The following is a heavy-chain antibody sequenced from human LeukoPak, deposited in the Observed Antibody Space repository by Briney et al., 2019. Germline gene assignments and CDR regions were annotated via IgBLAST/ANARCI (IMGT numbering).Heavy chain of an antibody. V-gene: IGHV4-31*03. CDR3: ARDRYYYDSTSWFDP. Sequence: PSETLSLTCTVSGGSISSGGYYWSWIRQHPGKGLEWIGYIYYSGSTYYNPSLKSRVTISVDTSKNQFSLRLSSVTAADTAVYYCARDRYYYDSTSWFDPWGQGTLVTVSS. CDR2: IYYSGST. J-gene: IGHJ5*02. D-gene: IGHD3-22*01. CDR1: GGSISSGGYY.